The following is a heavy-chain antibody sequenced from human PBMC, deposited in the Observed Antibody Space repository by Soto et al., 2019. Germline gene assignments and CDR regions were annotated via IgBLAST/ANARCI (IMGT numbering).Heavy chain of an antibody. D-gene: IGHD3-10*01. CDR3: AREGGRISMLRGIIIPQGGFPY. CDR1: GYTFTTYA. J-gene: IGHJ4*02. V-gene: IGHV1-3*05. CDR2: INAGSGDT. Sequence: QVQLVQSGAEEKRPGASVKVSCKASGYTFTTYAIIWVRQAPGQRLEWMGWINAGSGDTRYSQKFQDRVLITRDTSASKVYLELSSLTSEDTAVYYCAREGGRISMLRGIIIPQGGFPYWGQGALVTVSS.